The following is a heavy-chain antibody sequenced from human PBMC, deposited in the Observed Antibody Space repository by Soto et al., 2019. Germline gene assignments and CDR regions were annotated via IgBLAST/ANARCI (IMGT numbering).Heavy chain of an antibody. CDR3: AKCWVREAGNWYLSFDI. V-gene: IGHV3-23*01. D-gene: IGHD6-13*01. CDR1: GFTFNDYA. J-gene: IGHJ3*02. CDR2: VSANGGGS. Sequence: EVRLLESGGGLVQPGESLRLSCAASGFTFNDYAMNWVRQAPGKGLEWVSSVSANGGGSYHADSIRGRFTISRDNSKNTLYLQMNSLRAEDTAVYYCAKCWVREAGNWYLSFDIWGQGTMVTVSS.